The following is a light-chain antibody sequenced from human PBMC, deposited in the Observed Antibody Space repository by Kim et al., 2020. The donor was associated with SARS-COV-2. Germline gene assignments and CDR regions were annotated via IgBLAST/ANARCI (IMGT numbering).Light chain of an antibody. CDR2: EDT. Sequence: SYELTQPHSVSVSPGQTATITCSGDKLGDKFASWYQQKSGQSPVLVIYEDTKRPSGIPERFSGSNSGNTATLTISGTQALDEADYYCQAWASYSVLFGGGTQLTV. V-gene: IGLV3-1*01. CDR3: QAWASYSVL. J-gene: IGLJ2*01. CDR1: KLGDKF.